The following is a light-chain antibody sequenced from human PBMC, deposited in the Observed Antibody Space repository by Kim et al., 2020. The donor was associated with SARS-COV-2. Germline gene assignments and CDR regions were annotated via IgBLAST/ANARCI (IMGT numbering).Light chain of an antibody. J-gene: IGKJ2*03. CDR3: QQSYSTLMYS. Sequence: ASVGERVTITCRASQSISNYLHWYQQKPGQVPKLLIFGASNLQSGVPSRFTGSGSGTDFTLTITNLQPEDSASYYCQQSYSTLMYSFGQGTKLEI. CDR1: QSISNY. V-gene: IGKV1-39*01. CDR2: GAS.